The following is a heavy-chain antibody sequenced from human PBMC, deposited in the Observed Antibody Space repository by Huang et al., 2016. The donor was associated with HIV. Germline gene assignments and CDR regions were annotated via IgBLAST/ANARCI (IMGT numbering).Heavy chain of an antibody. CDR3: GRTGGYDRERFYHLSTDI. D-gene: IGHD5-12*01. V-gene: IGHV4-34*02. CDR2: IGGLNGKV. CDR1: GGSLSGQY. J-gene: IGHJ6*02. Sequence: QVHLQQWGAGLVRPSETLSLTCAVFGGSLSGQYWTLIRQSPGSGIEWIGEIGGLNGKVNYKSSRRHRLTLSVNTAKHQYSLNRTSVTAADTGLYYCGRTGGYDRERFYHLSTDIWSPGTAVSVSS.